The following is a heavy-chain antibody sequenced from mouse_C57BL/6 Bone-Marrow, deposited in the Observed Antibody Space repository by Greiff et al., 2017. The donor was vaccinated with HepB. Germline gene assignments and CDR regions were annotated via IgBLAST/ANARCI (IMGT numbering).Heavy chain of an antibody. Sequence: VQLQQPGAELVKPGASVKLSCKASGYTFTSYWMQWVKQRPGQGLEWIGEIDPSDSYTNYNQKFKGKATLTVDTSSSTAYMQLSSLTSEDSAVYYSYYGSSYYWGQGTTHTVSS. J-gene: IGHJ2*01. V-gene: IGHV1-50*01. CDR2: IDPSDSYT. CDR3: YYGSSYY. CDR1: GYTFTSYW. D-gene: IGHD1-1*01.